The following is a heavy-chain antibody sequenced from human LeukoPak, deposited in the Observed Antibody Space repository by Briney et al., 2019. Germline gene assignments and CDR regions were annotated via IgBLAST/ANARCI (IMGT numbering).Heavy chain of an antibody. CDR1: GFSVSTYE. V-gene: IGHV3-48*03. Sequence: GGSLRLSCAASGFSVSTYEMNWVRQAPGKGLECVSYISSSGTTISYADSVEGRFTISRDNAKNSLYLEMNGLRVEDTAVYYCARGRPEFFGSGTYLNDWGQGTLVTVSS. D-gene: IGHD3-10*01. CDR3: ARGRPEFFGSGTYLND. CDR2: ISSSGTTI. J-gene: IGHJ4*02.